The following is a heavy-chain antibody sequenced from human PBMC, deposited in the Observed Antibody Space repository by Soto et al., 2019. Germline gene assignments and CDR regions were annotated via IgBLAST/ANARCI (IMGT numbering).Heavy chain of an antibody. V-gene: IGHV3-64D*06. D-gene: IGHD6-19*01. CDR1: GFTFSSYV. Sequence: PGGSLRLSCSASGFTFSSYVMHWVRQAPGKGLEYVSEIGSNGGNTHYADSVKDRFTISRDNSKNTLYLHMSSLRTEDTAVYYCVRATVAGNWALDIWGQGTMVTVSS. CDR2: IGSNGGNT. J-gene: IGHJ3*02. CDR3: VRATVAGNWALDI.